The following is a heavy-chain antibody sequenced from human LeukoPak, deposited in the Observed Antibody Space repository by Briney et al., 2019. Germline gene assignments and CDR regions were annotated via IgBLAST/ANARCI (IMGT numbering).Heavy chain of an antibody. D-gene: IGHD6-13*01. V-gene: IGHV5-51*01. CDR2: IYPGDSDT. J-gene: IGHJ5*02. CDR1: GYSFTSYW. CDR3: ARRPGIAAAGPRGDWFDP. Sequence: AGESLKISCKGSGYSFTSYWIGWVRQMPGKGLEWMGIIYPGDSDTRYSPSFQGQVTISADKSISTAYLQWSSLKASDTAMYYCARRPGIAAAGPRGDWFDPWGQGTLVTVSS.